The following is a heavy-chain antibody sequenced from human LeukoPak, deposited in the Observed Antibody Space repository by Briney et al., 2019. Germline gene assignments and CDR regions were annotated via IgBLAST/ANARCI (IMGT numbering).Heavy chain of an antibody. CDR2: ISAYNGNT. J-gene: IGHJ6*02. D-gene: IGHD3-9*01. V-gene: IGHV1-18*01. CDR1: GYTFTSYG. Sequence: ASVKVSCKASGYTFTSYGISWVRQAPGQGLEWMGWISAYNGNTNYAQKLQGRVTMTTDTSTSTAYMELRSLRSDDTAVYYCARDSTTYYDILTGLTERPYYYYGMDVWGQGTTVTVSS. CDR3: ARDSTTYYDILTGLTERPYYYYGMDV.